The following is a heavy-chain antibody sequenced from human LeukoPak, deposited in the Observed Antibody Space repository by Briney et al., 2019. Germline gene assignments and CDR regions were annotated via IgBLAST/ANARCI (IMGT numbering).Heavy chain of an antibody. CDR1: VYTFTSYD. Sequence: ASVKVSCKASVYTFTSYDIDWVRQATGQGLEWMGWMNPNSGNTGYAQKFQGRVTMTRNTSISTAYMELSSLRSEDTAVYYCARGSAAAGTFFYYYYYMDVWGKGTTVTISS. V-gene: IGHV1-8*01. CDR3: ARGSAAAGTFFYYYYYMDV. CDR2: MNPNSGNT. J-gene: IGHJ6*03. D-gene: IGHD6-13*01.